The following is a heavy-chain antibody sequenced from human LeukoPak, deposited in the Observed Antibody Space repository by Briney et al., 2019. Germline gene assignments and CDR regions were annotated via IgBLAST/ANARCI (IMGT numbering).Heavy chain of an antibody. D-gene: IGHD1-14*01. J-gene: IGHJ3*02. CDR3: ARETTPLDAFDI. Sequence: GGSLRLSCTASGFTFGDYAMTWFRQAPGKGLEWVSYISSSGSTIYCADSVKGRFTISRDNAKNSLYLQMNSLRAEDTAVYYCARETTPLDAFDIWGQGTMVTVSS. V-gene: IGHV3-48*03. CDR1: GFTFGDYA. CDR2: ISSSGSTI.